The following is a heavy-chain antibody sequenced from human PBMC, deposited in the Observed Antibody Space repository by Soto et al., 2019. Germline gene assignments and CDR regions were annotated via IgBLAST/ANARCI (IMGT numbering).Heavy chain of an antibody. Sequence: QITLKESGPTLVKPTQTLTLTCTFSGFSLSTSGVGVGWIRQPPGKALEWLALLYWDDDKRYSPSLKNRLTIPKDTSKSQVVLTITDMDPVDTATDYCAHRRSGDSSFAYWGQGTLVTDSS. CDR1: GFSLSTSGVG. D-gene: IGHD4-17*01. V-gene: IGHV2-5*02. CDR3: AHRRSGDSSFAY. CDR2: LYWDDDK. J-gene: IGHJ4*02.